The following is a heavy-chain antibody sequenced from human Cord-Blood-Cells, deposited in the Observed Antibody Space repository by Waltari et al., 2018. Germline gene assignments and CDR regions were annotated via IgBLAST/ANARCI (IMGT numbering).Heavy chain of an antibody. CDR3: ARQPSSGWYYYYYGMDV. J-gene: IGHJ6*02. CDR2: IYYSGST. D-gene: IGHD6-19*01. CDR1: GGHISSSSYY. Sequence: QLQLQESGPGLVKPSETLSLTCTVSGGHISSSSYYWGCICQPPGKGLEWIGSIYYSGSTYYNPSLKSRVTISVDTSKNQFSLKLSSVTAADTTVYYCARQPSSGWYYYYYGMDVWGQGTTVTVSS. V-gene: IGHV4-39*01.